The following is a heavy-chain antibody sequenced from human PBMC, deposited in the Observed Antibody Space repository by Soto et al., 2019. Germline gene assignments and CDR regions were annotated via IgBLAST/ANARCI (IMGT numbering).Heavy chain of an antibody. CDR1: EFSFSNYA. CDR3: AKHLTTTARLIDY. Sequence: GGSLRLSCAASEFSFSNYAMSWVRQAPGKGLDWVSGISAGGDYTYYADSVKGRFTISRDSFRNTLYLQMNSLRAEDTAIYYCAKHLTTTARLIDYWGQGTLVTVSS. V-gene: IGHV3-23*01. D-gene: IGHD4-17*01. CDR2: ISAGGDYT. J-gene: IGHJ4*02.